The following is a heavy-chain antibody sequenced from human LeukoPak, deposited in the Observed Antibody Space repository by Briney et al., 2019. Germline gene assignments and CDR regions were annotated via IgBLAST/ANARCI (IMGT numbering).Heavy chain of an antibody. Sequence: GGSLRLSCAASGFTFSSYAMTWVRQAPGKGLECISAISGNGDDTYYADSVKGRFAISRDNSKITVYLQMNSLRAGDTAVYYCAKPHYSGSGSYSREDYWGQGTLVTVSS. CDR1: GFTFSSYA. CDR3: AKPHYSGSGSYSREDY. CDR2: ISGNGDDT. D-gene: IGHD3-10*01. V-gene: IGHV3-23*01. J-gene: IGHJ4*02.